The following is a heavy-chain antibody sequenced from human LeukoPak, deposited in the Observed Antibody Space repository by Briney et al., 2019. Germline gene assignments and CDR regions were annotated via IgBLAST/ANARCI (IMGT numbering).Heavy chain of an antibody. CDR3: TRHGGYCTNGVCYRGFDY. CDR1: GFTFSGSA. Sequence: GGSLRLSCAASGFTFSGSAMHWVRQASGKGLEWVGRIRSKANSYATAYAASVRGRFTISRDDSKNTAYLQMNSLKTDDTAVYYCTRHGGYCTNGVCYRGFDYWGQGTLVTVSS. D-gene: IGHD2-8*01. V-gene: IGHV3-73*01. J-gene: IGHJ4*02. CDR2: IRSKANSYAT.